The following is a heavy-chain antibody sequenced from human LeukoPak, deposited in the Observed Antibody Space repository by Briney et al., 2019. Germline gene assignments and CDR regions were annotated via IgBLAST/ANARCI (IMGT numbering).Heavy chain of an antibody. CDR1: GFIFSSYG. V-gene: IGHV3-30*18. Sequence: GGSLRLACAASGFIFSSYGMYWVRQAPGKGLEWVAIISYDGSNKYYADSVKGRFTISRDNSKNTLYLQMNSLRAEDSAVYYCVKDLMTTVINYNYHGMDVWGQGTTVTVSS. CDR3: VKDLMTTVINYNYHGMDV. J-gene: IGHJ6*01. CDR2: ISYDGSNK. D-gene: IGHD4-11*01.